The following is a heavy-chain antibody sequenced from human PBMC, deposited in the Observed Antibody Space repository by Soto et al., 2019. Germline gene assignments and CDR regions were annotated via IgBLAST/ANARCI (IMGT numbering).Heavy chain of an antibody. CDR2: IIPIFGTA. D-gene: IGHD6-6*01. Sequence: QVPLVHSGSEVKKPGSSVKVSCKASGGSFSRYAISWVLQAPGQGLDFMGGIIPIFGTANYAQKFQGRVTITADESTSTAYMELSSLRSEDTAVYYCAIDGLAARPTRESPMDVWGQGTTVTVSS. CDR3: AIDGLAARPTRESPMDV. CDR1: GGSFSRYA. V-gene: IGHV1-69*01. J-gene: IGHJ6*02.